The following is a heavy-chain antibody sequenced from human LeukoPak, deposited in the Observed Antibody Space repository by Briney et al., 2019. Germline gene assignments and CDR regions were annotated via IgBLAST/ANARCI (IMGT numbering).Heavy chain of an antibody. CDR2: IYYSGST. J-gene: IGHJ5*02. Sequence: SETLSLTCTVSGGSISSSSYYWGWIRQPPGKGLEWIGSIYYSGSTYYNPSLKSRVTISVDTSKNQFSLKLSSVTAADTAVYYCAAQQYSSSWYDPNWFDPWGQGTLVTVSS. V-gene: IGHV4-39*07. CDR3: AAQQYSSSWYDPNWFDP. D-gene: IGHD6-13*01. CDR1: GGSISSSSYY.